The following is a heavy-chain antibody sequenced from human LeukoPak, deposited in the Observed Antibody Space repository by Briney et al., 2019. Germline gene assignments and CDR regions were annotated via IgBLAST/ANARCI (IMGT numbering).Heavy chain of an antibody. D-gene: IGHD3-16*01. CDR3: ARDLIFDY. Sequence: PGGSLRLSCAASGFTVSSNYMSWVRQAPGKGLEWVSAIYSGGSTYYADSVKGRFTISRDNSKNTLYLQMDSLRAEDTAVYYCARDLIFDYWGQGTLVTVSS. J-gene: IGHJ4*02. V-gene: IGHV3-53*01. CDR2: IYSGGST. CDR1: GFTVSSNY.